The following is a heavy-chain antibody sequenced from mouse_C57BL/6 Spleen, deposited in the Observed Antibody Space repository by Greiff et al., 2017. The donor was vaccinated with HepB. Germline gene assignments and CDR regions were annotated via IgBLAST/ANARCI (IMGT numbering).Heavy chain of an antibody. J-gene: IGHJ3*01. CDR2: ISYDGSN. CDR1: GYSITSGYY. CDR3: ASLYYDYDAWFAD. V-gene: IGHV3-6*01. Sequence: EVQLQESGPGLVKPSQSLSLTCSVTGYSITSGYYWNWIRQFPGNKLEWMGYISYDGSNNYNPSLKNRISITRDTSKNQFFLKLNSVTTEDTATYYCASLYYDYDAWFADWGQGTLVTVSA. D-gene: IGHD2-4*01.